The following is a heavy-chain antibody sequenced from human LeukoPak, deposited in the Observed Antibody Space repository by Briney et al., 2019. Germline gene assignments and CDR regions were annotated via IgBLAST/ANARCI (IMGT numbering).Heavy chain of an antibody. J-gene: IGHJ4*02. V-gene: IGHV4-39*01. CDR2: IFYTGTT. D-gene: IGHD2-2*01. Sequence: PSETLSLTCTVSGGSISSSSYYWGWIRQPPGEGPEWLGTIFYTGTTYDNPSLKSRVTMSVDTSKNQLSLQLNSVTAADTAVYYCARPSASSYGTVDYWGQGTLVTVSS. CDR1: GGSISSSSYY. CDR3: ARPSASSYGTVDY.